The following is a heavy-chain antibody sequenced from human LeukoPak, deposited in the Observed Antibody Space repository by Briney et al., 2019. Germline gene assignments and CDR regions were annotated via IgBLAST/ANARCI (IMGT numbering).Heavy chain of an antibody. Sequence: GGSLRLSCVASGFTFSDFAMSWVRLPPGKGLKWVSGLSASGGSTFYTDSVKGRFTISSDNSNNTLYLQMAGLRAEDTAIYYCAKHEVSYYDSSGYYPFDCWGPGTVVTVSS. CDR2: LSASGGST. D-gene: IGHD3-22*01. V-gene: IGHV3-23*01. CDR1: GFTFSDFA. CDR3: AKHEVSYYDSSGYYPFDC. J-gene: IGHJ4*02.